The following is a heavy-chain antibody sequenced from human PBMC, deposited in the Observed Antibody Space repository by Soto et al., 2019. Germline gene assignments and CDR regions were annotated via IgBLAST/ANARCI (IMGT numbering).Heavy chain of an antibody. V-gene: IGHV4-34*01. Sequence: SETLSLTCAVYGGSFSGHYWTWIRQPPWKGLEWVGEITRSGNTNYNPSLKSRVTISVDTSKNQFSLKLSSVTAADTAVYYCACNYYDFWSGYYSVGYFDYWAQGTPVTVSS. D-gene: IGHD3-3*01. J-gene: IGHJ4*02. CDR2: ITRSGNT. CDR3: ACNYYDFWSGYYSVGYFDY. CDR1: GGSFSGHY.